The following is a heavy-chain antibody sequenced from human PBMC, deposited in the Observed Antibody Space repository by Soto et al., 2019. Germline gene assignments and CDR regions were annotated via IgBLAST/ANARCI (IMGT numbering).Heavy chain of an antibody. CDR1: GFTFSSYW. Sequence: HPGGSLRLSCAASGFTFSSYWMSWVRQAPGKGLEWVANIKQDGSEKYYVDSVKGRFTISRDNAKNSLYLQMNSLRAEDTAVYYCARDKEFGYEDYYYGMDVWGQGTTVTVSS. CDR2: IKQDGSEK. V-gene: IGHV3-7*01. J-gene: IGHJ6*02. D-gene: IGHD5-12*01. CDR3: ARDKEFGYEDYYYGMDV.